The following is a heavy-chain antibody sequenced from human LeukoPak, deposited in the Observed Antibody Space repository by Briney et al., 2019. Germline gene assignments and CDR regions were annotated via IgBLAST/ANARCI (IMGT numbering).Heavy chain of an antibody. CDR1: EYTSSDFY. V-gene: IGHV1-2*02. CDR3: ARVRLADERAWAY. J-gene: IGHJ4*02. D-gene: IGHD3-3*02. Sequence: ASVEVSCKASEYTSSDFYIHWVRQAPGQGLEYVGWITPKSGDTYSPQRFQGRVTMTRDASISTAYMELSSLRSDDTAVYFCARVRLADERAWAYWGQGTLVTVSS. CDR2: ITPKSGDT.